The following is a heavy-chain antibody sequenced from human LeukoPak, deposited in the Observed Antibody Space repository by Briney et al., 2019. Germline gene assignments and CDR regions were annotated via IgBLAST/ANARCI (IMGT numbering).Heavy chain of an antibody. J-gene: IGHJ4*02. Sequence: GSLRLSCAASGFTFSSYAMSWVRQAPGKGLESVSAISAGGGSTYYADSVKARFTISRDNSKNTLYLQMNSLRAEDTAVYYCAKDRVGAYPDYFDYWGQGTLVTVSS. CDR3: AKDRVGAYPDYFDY. CDR1: GFTFSSYA. V-gene: IGHV3-23*01. CDR2: ISAGGGST. D-gene: IGHD1-26*01.